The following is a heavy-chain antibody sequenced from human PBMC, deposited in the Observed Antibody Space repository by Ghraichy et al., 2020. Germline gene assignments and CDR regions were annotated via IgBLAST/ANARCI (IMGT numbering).Heavy chain of an antibody. CDR3: ARQCGTNGVCYSVWFEP. CDR2: IYYSGST. CDR1: GGSISSSSYY. Sequence: SETLSLTCTVSGGSISSSSYYWGWIRQPPGKGLEWIGSIYYSGSTYYNPSLKSRATISVDTSENQFTLKLSSVTAADTAVYYCARQCGTNGVCYSVWFEPRGQESLVTVSS. V-gene: IGHV4-39*01. D-gene: IGHD2-8*01. J-gene: IGHJ5*02.